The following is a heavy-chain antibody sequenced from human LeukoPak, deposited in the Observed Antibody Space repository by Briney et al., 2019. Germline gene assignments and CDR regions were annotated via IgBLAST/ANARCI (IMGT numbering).Heavy chain of an antibody. Sequence: GGSLRLSCAASGFPFSSYTMSWVRQAPGKGLEWVSGIRGSSGTTYYADSVKGRFTISRDNSNNTLYLQMNSLRVGDTALYYCAKDRVWTWNREGWFDPWGQGTLVTVSS. V-gene: IGHV3-23*01. CDR2: IRGSSGTT. J-gene: IGHJ5*02. CDR1: GFPFSSYT. D-gene: IGHD3/OR15-3a*01. CDR3: AKDRVWTWNREGWFDP.